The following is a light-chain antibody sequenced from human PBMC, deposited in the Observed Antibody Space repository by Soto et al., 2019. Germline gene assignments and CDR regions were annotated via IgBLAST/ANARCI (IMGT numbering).Light chain of an antibody. Sequence: DIVMTQYPESLAVSLGERATINCKSSQSVLSSANHQNHLAWYQQNPGQPPRLLIYWASTRESGVPDRFSGGGSGTDFTLTISSLQAEDVAVYYCQQYYTTPLTFGGGTKVEI. V-gene: IGKV4-1*01. CDR3: QQYYTTPLT. J-gene: IGKJ4*01. CDR2: WAS. CDR1: QSVLSSANHQNH.